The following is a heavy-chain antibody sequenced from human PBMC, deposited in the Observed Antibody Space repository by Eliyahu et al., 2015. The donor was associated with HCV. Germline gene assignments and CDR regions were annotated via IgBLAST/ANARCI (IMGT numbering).Heavy chain of an antibody. J-gene: IGHJ3*02. CDR3: ARDSSWVGATGASDI. CDR1: XFXFXDYW. Sequence: EVRLVESGGGLVQPGGSXRLSCXASXFXFXDYWMXXVRQAPGKGPEWMANIRQDGNEKYYLDSVKGRFTISRDNAKKSLYLQMNSLRAEDTAVYYCARDSSWVGATGASDIWGQGTMVTVSS. D-gene: IGHD1-26*01. V-gene: IGHV3-7*03. CDR2: IRQDGNEK.